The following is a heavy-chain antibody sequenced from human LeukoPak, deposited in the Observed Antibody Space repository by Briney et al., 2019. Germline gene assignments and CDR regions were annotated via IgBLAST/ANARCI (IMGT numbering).Heavy chain of an antibody. CDR2: ISYDGSNK. D-gene: IGHD3-3*01. CDR3: ASGGWLLWGWFDP. Sequence: GGSLRLSCAASGFTFSSYAMHWVRQAPGKGLEWVAVISYDGSNKYYADSVKGRFTISRDNPKNTLYLQMNSLRAEDTAVYYCASGGWLLWGWFDPWGQGTLVTVSS. CDR1: GFTFSSYA. V-gene: IGHV3-30*04. J-gene: IGHJ5*02.